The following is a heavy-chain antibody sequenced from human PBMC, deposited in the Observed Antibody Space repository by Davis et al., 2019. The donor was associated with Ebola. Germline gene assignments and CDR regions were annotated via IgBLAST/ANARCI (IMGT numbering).Heavy chain of an antibody. CDR1: GFTFSSYS. CDR2: ISGSGSTT. J-gene: IGHJ6*02. V-gene: IGHV3-48*04. CDR3: ARELRGSSGWYAYYYYGMDV. D-gene: IGHD6-19*01. Sequence: GESLKISCAASGFTFSSYSMNWIRQAPGKGLEWVSYISGSGSTTYYADSVKGRFTISRDNAKNSLYLRMNSLRAEDTAVYYCARELRGSSGWYAYYYYGMDVWGQGTTVTVSS.